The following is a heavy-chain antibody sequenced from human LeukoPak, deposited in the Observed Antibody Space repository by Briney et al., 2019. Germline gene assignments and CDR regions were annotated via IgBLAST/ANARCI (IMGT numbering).Heavy chain of an antibody. CDR2: INHSGST. D-gene: IGHD6-19*01. Sequence: PSETLSLTCAVYGGSFSGYYWSRIREPPGKGLEWIGEINHSGSTNYNPSLKSRVTISVDTSRNQFSLKLSSVTAADTAVYYCASSGWLGSDYWGQGTLVTVSS. CDR1: GGSFSGYY. J-gene: IGHJ4*02. CDR3: ASSGWLGSDY. V-gene: IGHV4-34*01.